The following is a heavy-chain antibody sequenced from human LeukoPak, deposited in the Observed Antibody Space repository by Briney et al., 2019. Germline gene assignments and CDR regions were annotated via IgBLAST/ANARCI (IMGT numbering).Heavy chain of an antibody. CDR2: ISAYNGNT. J-gene: IGHJ5*02. Sequence: GASVKVSCKASGYTFTSYGISWVRQAPGQGLEWMGWISAYNGNTNYAQKLQGRVTMTTDTSTSTAYTELRSLRSDDTAVYYCARESIGVGNWFDPWGQGTLVTVSS. CDR1: GYTFTSYG. CDR3: ARESIGVGNWFDP. V-gene: IGHV1-18*01. D-gene: IGHD2-21*01.